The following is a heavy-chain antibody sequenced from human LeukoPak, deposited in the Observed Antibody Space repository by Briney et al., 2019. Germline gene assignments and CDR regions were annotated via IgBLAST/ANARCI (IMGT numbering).Heavy chain of an antibody. CDR3: ARDRGSGDDNWFVP. V-gene: IGHV4-59*01. J-gene: IGHJ5*02. D-gene: IGHD3-10*01. CDR2: RYYSGST. CDR1: GASISSYY. Sequence: PSEALSLTCTVSGASISSYYWSWIRQPPGKGLEWIGYRYYSGSTNYDPSLKSRVTISVDTSKNQVSLKLSSVTAADTAVYYCARDRGSGDDNWFVPWGQGTLVTVSS.